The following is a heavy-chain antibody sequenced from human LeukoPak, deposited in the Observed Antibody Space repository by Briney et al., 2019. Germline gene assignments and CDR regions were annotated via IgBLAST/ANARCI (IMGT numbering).Heavy chain of an antibody. Sequence: GGSLRLSCAASGFTFSDYYMSWLRQAPGKGLEWVSYISSSGSTIYYADSVKGRFTISRDNAKNSLYLQMNSLRAEDTAVYYCARPYFRWYFDLWGRGTLVTVSS. CDR3: ARPYFRWYFDL. CDR1: GFTFSDYY. CDR2: ISSSGSTI. D-gene: IGHD2/OR15-2a*01. J-gene: IGHJ2*01. V-gene: IGHV3-11*04.